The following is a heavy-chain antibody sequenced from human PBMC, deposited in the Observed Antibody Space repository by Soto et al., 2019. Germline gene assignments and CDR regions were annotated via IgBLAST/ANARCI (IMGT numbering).Heavy chain of an antibody. CDR2: VSHDGRNT. CDR3: AKGGRQWLVTSDFKY. D-gene: IGHD6-19*01. Sequence: ESGGGVVQPGRSLRLSSAASGTTFSDYAMHWVRQAPGKGLEWVAVVSHDGRNTHYADSVKGRFTITRDSSKNTISLKMTSLRDEKRAVYYCAKGGRQWLVTSDFKYRGQGALVTVSS. J-gene: IGHJ4*02. V-gene: IGHV3-30*18. CDR1: GTTFSDYA.